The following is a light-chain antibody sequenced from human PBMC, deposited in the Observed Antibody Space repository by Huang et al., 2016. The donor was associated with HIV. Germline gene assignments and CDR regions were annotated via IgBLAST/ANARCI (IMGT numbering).Light chain of an antibody. CDR2: DAS. J-gene: IGKJ2*01. CDR3: QQYNSYPYT. Sequence: DIQMTQSPSTLSASVGDRVTITCRASQSISSWLAWYQQTPGKAPNLLIYDASSLQSGVPSTVSGSGSGTEFTLTISSLQPDNLATYYCQQYNSYPYTFGQGTKLEIK. CDR1: QSISSW. V-gene: IGKV1-5*01.